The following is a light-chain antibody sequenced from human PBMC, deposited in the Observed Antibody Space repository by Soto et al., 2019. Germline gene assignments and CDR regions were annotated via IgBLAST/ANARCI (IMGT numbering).Light chain of an antibody. Sequence: QSVLTQPPSASETPGQRVVISCSGSRSNIGSNSVNWYQQLPGTAPKLLIYMDNQRPSGVPDRVSGSKSGTSVSLAISGLQSEDEADYYCASWDDRLKGYVFGTGTKLTVL. CDR2: MDN. CDR1: RSNIGSNS. CDR3: ASWDDRLKGYV. V-gene: IGLV1-44*01. J-gene: IGLJ1*01.